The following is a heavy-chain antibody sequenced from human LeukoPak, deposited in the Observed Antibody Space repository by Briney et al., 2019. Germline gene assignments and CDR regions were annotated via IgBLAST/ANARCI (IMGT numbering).Heavy chain of an antibody. CDR1: GGSISSYY. V-gene: IGHV4-59*08. CDR3: ASLYGGLGGYFDY. J-gene: IGHJ4*02. CDR2: INYSGST. Sequence: SETLSLTCTVSGGSISSYYWSWVRQPPGKGLEWIGYINYSGSTNYNASLKSRVTISVDTSKNQFSLKLSSVTAADTAVYYCASLYGGLGGYFDYWGQGTLVTVSS. D-gene: IGHD4-23*01.